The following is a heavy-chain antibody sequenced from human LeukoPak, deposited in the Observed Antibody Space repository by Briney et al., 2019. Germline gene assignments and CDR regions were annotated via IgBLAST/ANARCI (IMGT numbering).Heavy chain of an antibody. J-gene: IGHJ3*02. Sequence: SETLSLTCTVSGGSISSSYWSWIRQAAGRGLEWIGRLYTTGSTNYNPSLKSRLTMSVDSSKSQFSLKLSSVTAADTAVYYCARELGYDAFDIWGQGTMVTVSS. CDR2: LYTTGST. D-gene: IGHD7-27*01. CDR1: GGSISSSY. CDR3: ARELGYDAFDI. V-gene: IGHV4-4*07.